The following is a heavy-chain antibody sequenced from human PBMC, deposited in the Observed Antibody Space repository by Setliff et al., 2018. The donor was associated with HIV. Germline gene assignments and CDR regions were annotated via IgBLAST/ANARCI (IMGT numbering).Heavy chain of an antibody. CDR3: ARQTSYDRGYSYCFDE. V-gene: IGHV4-34*12. CDR2: IIHSGST. Sequence: SETLSLTCAVYGGSFSGYYWSWIRQPPGKGLEWIGEIIHSGSTNYNPSLKSRVTISVDMSKNHFSLKVTSMTAADTAIYYCARQTSYDRGYSYCFDEWGHGTLVTVSS. CDR1: GGSFSGYY. D-gene: IGHD5-18*01. J-gene: IGHJ4*01.